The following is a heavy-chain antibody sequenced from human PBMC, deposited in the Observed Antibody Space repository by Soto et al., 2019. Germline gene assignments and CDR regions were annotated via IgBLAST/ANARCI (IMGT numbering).Heavy chain of an antibody. CDR3: ASITMVRGVNLFDY. D-gene: IGHD3-10*01. V-gene: IGHV4-59*01. Sequence: PSETLSLTCTVSGGSISSYYWSWIRQPPGKGLEWIGYIYYSGSTNYNPSLKSRVTISVDTSKNQFSLKLSSVTAADTAVYYCASITMVRGVNLFDYWGQGTLVTVSS. CDR2: IYYSGST. J-gene: IGHJ4*02. CDR1: GGSISSYY.